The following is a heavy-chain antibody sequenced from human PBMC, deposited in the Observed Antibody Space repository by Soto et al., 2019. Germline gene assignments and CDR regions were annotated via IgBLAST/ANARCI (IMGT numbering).Heavy chain of an antibody. CDR1: GFTFSSYA. CDR3: ASDTMVRGVPHTYGMDV. D-gene: IGHD3-10*01. Sequence: QVQLVESGGGVVQPGRSLRLSCAASGFTFSSYAMHWVRQAPGQGLEWMGGIIPIFGTANYAQKFQGRVTITADKSTSTAYMELSSLRSEDTAVYYCASDTMVRGVPHTYGMDVWGQGTTVTVSS. V-gene: IGHV1-69*06. J-gene: IGHJ6*02. CDR2: IIPIFGTA.